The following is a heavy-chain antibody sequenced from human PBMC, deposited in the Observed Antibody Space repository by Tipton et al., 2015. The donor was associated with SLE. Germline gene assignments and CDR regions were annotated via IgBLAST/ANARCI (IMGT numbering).Heavy chain of an antibody. Sequence: QSGAEVKKPGASVKVSCKASGYTFTGYYMHWVRQAPGQGLEWMGRINPNSGGTNYAQKFQGRVTMTRDTSISTAYMELRSLRSDDTAVYYCARDGQLLDAFDIWGQGTMVTVSS. V-gene: IGHV1-2*06. D-gene: IGHD6-6*01. J-gene: IGHJ3*02. CDR3: ARDGQLLDAFDI. CDR1: GYTFTGYY. CDR2: INPNSGGT.